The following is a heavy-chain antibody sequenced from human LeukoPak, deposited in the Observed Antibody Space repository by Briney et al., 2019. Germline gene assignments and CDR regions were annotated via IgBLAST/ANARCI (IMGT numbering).Heavy chain of an antibody. D-gene: IGHD6-13*01. CDR1: AASISSGTYY. Sequence: PSQTLSLTCSVSAASISSGTYYWTWIRQPAGKGLEWIGRISTSGGTNYNPSLKSRVTISIDTSKNQFSLRLSSVTAADTAVYFCARVPGYSSSWYVDYWGQGTLVTVSS. CDR3: ARVPGYSSSWYVDY. CDR2: ISTSGGT. J-gene: IGHJ4*02. V-gene: IGHV4-61*02.